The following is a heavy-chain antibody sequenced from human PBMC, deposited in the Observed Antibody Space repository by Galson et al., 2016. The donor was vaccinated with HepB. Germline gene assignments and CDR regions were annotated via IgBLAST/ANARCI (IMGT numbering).Heavy chain of an antibody. CDR1: GFTLSSYA. CDR2: VSGSGGTT. Sequence: SLRLSCAASGFTLSSYAMSWLSWVRQAPGKGPEWVSVVSGSGGTTYYADSVKGRFTISSDESKKTVYLQMSNLRADDTAIYYCARGVGDYWGQGSLVPVSA. J-gene: IGHJ4*02. CDR3: ARGVGDY. V-gene: IGHV3-23*01.